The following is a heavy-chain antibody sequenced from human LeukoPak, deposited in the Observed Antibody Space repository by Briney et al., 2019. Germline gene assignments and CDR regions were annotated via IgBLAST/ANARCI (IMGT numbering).Heavy chain of an antibody. CDR2: IYYSGST. CDR3: ARDAVYYYDSSGRAADAFDI. J-gene: IGHJ3*02. D-gene: IGHD3-22*01. CDR1: GGSISIGGSY. Sequence: SQTLSPTCTVSGGSISIGGSYSSWVRPHPGKGLEWIGYIYYSGSTYYNPSLKSRVTISVDTSKNQFSLKLSSVTAADTAVYYCARDAVYYYDSSGRAADAFDIWGQGTMVTVSS. V-gene: IGHV4-31*03.